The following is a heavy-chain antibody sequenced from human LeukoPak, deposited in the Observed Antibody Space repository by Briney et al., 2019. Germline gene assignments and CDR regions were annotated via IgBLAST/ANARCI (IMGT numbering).Heavy chain of an antibody. CDR3: ARDAQWLVHKWFDP. CDR1: GFTFSSYA. Sequence: PGGSLRLSCAASGFTFSSYAMSWVRQAPGKGLEWVSAISGSGGSTYYADSVKGRFTISRDNVKNSLFLQMNSLRAEDTAVYYCARDAQWLVHKWFDPWGQGTLVTVSS. D-gene: IGHD5-12*01. CDR2: ISGSGGST. J-gene: IGHJ5*02. V-gene: IGHV3-23*01.